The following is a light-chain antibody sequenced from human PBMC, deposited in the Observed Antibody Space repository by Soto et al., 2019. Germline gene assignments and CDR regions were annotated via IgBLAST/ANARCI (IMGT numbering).Light chain of an antibody. J-gene: IGKJ1*01. Sequence: DILRTQSPSFLSASVGDIVTITCRASQSISTWVAWYQQKPGKAPKLLIYKTSSLESGVPSRFRGSGSGTEFTLTISGLQPEDFASYYCKQYNSYSTFGQGTKGDIK. CDR1: QSISTW. CDR2: KTS. CDR3: KQYNSYST. V-gene: IGKV1-5*03.